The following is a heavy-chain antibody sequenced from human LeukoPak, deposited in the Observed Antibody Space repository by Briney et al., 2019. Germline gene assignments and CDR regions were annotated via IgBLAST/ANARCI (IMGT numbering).Heavy chain of an antibody. Sequence: ASVKVSCKASGYTFTGYYMHWVRQAPGQGLEWMGWINPNSGGTNYAQKFKGRVTMTRDTSTSTVYMELSSLKSEDTAVYYCARDAVAGTHHLYYYYYYMDVWGKGTTVTISS. CDR3: ARDAVAGTHHLYYYYYYMDV. V-gene: IGHV1-2*02. D-gene: IGHD6-19*01. CDR1: GYTFTGYY. CDR2: INPNSGGT. J-gene: IGHJ6*03.